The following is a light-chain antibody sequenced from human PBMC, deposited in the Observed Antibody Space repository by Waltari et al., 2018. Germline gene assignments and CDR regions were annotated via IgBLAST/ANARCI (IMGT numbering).Light chain of an antibody. CDR1: QSIRSY. CDR2: AAS. V-gene: IGKV1-39*01. Sequence: DIQMTQSPSSLSASVGDRVPITCRASQSIRSYLNWYQQKPGKAPKLLIYAASSLQSGVPSRFSGSGSGTDFTLTISSLQPEDFATYYCQQSYSTPYTFGQGTKLEIK. CDR3: QQSYSTPYT. J-gene: IGKJ2*01.